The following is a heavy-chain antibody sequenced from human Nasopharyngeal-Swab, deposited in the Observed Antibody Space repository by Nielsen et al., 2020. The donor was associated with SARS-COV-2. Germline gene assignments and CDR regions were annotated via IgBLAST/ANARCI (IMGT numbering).Heavy chain of an antibody. CDR3: AKGGVSVYGDSYYFDF. J-gene: IGHJ4*02. CDR2: ISGSGSGT. V-gene: IGHV3-23*01. D-gene: IGHD4-17*01. Sequence: GESLKISCAASGFTFGTFGMTWVRQAPGKGLEWVSRISGSGSGTYYADSVKGRFTISRDNSKNTLYLQMNSLRADDTAVYYCAKGGVSVYGDSYYFDFWGQGTLVTVSS. CDR1: GFTFGTFG.